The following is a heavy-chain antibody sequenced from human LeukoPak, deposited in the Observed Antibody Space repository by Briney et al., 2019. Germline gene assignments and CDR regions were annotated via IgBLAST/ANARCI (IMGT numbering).Heavy chain of an antibody. J-gene: IGHJ4*02. CDR1: GGSISGYY. D-gene: IGHD5-12*01. CDR2: IHYSGST. Sequence: SSETLSLTCTVSGGSISGYYWSWIRQPPGRGLEWIGYIHYSGSTNYNPSLKSRVTISVDTPQNHFSLNLISVTAADTAVYYCARAAAYNGYVFDHWGQGTLVTVSS. CDR3: ARAAAYNGYVFDH. V-gene: IGHV4-59*01.